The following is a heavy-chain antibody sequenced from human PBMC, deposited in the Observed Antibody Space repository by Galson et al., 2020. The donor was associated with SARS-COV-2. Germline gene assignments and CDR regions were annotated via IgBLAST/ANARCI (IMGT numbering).Heavy chain of an antibody. CDR3: AREGSGSTYYIDH. D-gene: IGHD1-26*01. CDR2: ISTGSSSL. Sequence: GGSLRLSCAASGFTLGSYGMHWVRQAPGKGLEWVSSISTGSSSLYYADSMKGRFTISRDNAKNSLYLQMNSLRVEDTAVYYCAREGSGSTYYIDHWGQGTLVTVSS. J-gene: IGHJ4*02. CDR1: GFTLGSYG. V-gene: IGHV3-21*06.